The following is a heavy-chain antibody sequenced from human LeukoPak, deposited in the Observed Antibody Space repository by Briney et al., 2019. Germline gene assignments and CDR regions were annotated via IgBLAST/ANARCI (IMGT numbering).Heavy chain of an antibody. Sequence: ASVKVSCKASGYTFTGYYMHWVRQAPGQGLEWMGWINPNSGGTNYAQKFQGRVTITADKSTSTAYMELSSLRSEDTAVYYCARDHFPHVYYYDSSGYLAGMDVWGQGTTVTVSS. CDR3: ARDHFPHVYYYDSSGYLAGMDV. V-gene: IGHV1-2*02. D-gene: IGHD3-22*01. CDR1: GYTFTGYY. CDR2: INPNSGGT. J-gene: IGHJ6*02.